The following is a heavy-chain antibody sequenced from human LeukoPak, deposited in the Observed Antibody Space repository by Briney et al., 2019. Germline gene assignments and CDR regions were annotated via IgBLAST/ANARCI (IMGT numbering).Heavy chain of an antibody. CDR2: INPSGGST. Sequence: GASVKVSCKASGYTFTSYYMHWVRQAPGQGLEWMGIINPSGGSTSYAQKFQGRVTMTRDTSTSTVYMELSSLRSEDTAVYYCARDLHDYYGSGLTGRWFDPWGQGTLVTVSS. CDR1: GYTFTSYY. V-gene: IGHV1-46*01. CDR3: ARDLHDYYGSGLTGRWFDP. D-gene: IGHD3-10*01. J-gene: IGHJ5*02.